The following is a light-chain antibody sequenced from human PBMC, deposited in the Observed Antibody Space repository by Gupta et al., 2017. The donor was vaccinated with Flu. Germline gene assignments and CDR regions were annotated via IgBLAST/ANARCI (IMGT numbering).Light chain of an antibody. J-gene: IGLJ2*01. Sequence: SITISCIGTSSDIGAYSYVSCYQQHPGKAHKLIIYGVSDRPAGVSDRFSGSKSGNTASLTISGLQAEDEADYFCSSSTSRDTLVFGGGTKLTVL. CDR3: SSSTSRDTLV. CDR1: SSDIGAYSY. CDR2: GVS. V-gene: IGLV2-14*04.